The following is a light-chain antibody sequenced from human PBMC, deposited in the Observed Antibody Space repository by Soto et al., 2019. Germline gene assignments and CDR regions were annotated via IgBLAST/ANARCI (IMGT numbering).Light chain of an antibody. V-gene: IGKV1-6*01. CDR3: QQSDSMPWT. CDR1: QGIRND. CDR2: AAS. J-gene: IGKJ1*01. Sequence: AIQMTQSPSSLSASVGDRVTITCRASQGIRNDLGWYQKKSGQAPRLLMYAASSLQSGVPSRFSGSGSGTDFTLTISSLQPEDSATYYCQQSDSMPWTFGQGTKVDIK.